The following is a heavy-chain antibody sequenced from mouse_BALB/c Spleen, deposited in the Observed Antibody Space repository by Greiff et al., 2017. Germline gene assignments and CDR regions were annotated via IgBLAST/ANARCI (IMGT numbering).Heavy chain of an antibody. D-gene: IGHD2-1*01. CDR1: GYAFTNYL. Sequence: VQLQQSGAELVRPGTSVKVSCKASGYAFTNYLIEWVKQSHGKSLEWIGRINPYNGDTFYNQKFKGKATLTVDKSSSTAHMELLSLTSEDSAVYYCGRPGNGAMDYWGQGTSVTVSS. CDR3: GRPGNGAMDY. CDR2: INPYNGDT. V-gene: IGHV1-37*01. J-gene: IGHJ4*01.